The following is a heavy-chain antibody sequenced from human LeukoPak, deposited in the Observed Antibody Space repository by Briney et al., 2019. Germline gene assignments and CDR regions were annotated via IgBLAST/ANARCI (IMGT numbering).Heavy chain of an antibody. CDR2: INHSGST. D-gene: IGHD2-2*02. V-gene: IGHV4-34*01. CDR1: GGSFSGYY. J-gene: IGHJ6*02. Sequence: SETLSLTCAVYGGSFSGYYWSWIRQPPGKGLEWIGEINHSGSTNYNPSLKSRVTISVDTSKNQFSLKLSSVTAADTAVYYCARDGDCSSTSCYKRPGFGYYYYGMDAWGQGTTVTVSS. CDR3: ARDGDCSSTSCYKRPGFGYYYYGMDA.